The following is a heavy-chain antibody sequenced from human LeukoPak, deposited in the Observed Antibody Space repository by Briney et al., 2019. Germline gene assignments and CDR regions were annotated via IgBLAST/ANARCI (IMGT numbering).Heavy chain of an antibody. CDR2: IYYSGST. CDR3: ARRGVVLPNFFDP. J-gene: IGHJ5*02. Sequence: SETLSLTCTVSGGSISSSYWSWIRQPPGKGLEWIGNIYYSGSTNYNASLKSRVTILIDTSKNQFSLKLSSVTAADTAVYYCARRGVVLPNFFDPWGQGTLVTVSS. V-gene: IGHV4-59*08. CDR1: GGSISSSY. D-gene: IGHD2-15*01.